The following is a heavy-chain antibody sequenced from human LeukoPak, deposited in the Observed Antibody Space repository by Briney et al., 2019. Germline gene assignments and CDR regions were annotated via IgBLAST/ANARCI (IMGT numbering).Heavy chain of an antibody. V-gene: IGHV1-3*04. Sequence: ASVKVSCKASGYTFTRYNMHWVRQVPGHGLEWMGWIYIANGDTKFAERFQGRVTITRDTSASTAYMELSSLLSEDTAVYFCAREEQYNGRWYMAYWGQGTLVTVSS. CDR2: IYIANGDT. D-gene: IGHD2-8*02. J-gene: IGHJ4*02. CDR1: GYTFTRYN. CDR3: AREEQYNGRWYMAY.